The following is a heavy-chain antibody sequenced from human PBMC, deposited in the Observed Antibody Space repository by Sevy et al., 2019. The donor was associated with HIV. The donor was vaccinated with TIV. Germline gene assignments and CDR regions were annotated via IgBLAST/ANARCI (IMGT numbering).Heavy chain of an antibody. J-gene: IGHJ6*03. Sequence: GGYLRLSCAASGFTFSRYWMSWVRQAPGKGLEWVANIKQDGSEKYYLDSVKGRFTISRDNAKNSLYLQMNSLRAEDTAVYYCARREVRGVIYYYMDVWGKGTTVTVSS. CDR2: IKQDGSEK. CDR3: ARREVRGVIYYYMDV. D-gene: IGHD3-10*01. V-gene: IGHV3-7*03. CDR1: GFTFSRYW.